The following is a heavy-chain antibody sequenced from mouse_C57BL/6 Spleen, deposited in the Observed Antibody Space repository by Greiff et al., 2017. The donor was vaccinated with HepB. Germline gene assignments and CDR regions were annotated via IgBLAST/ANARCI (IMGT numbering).Heavy chain of an antibody. CDR2: ISSGSSTI. D-gene: IGHD1-1*01. V-gene: IGHV5-17*01. CDR1: GFTFSDYG. J-gene: IGHJ2*01. Sequence: EVMLVESGGGLVKPGGSLKLSCAASGFTFSDYGMHWVRQAPEKGLEWVAYISSGSSTIYYADTVKGRFTISRDNAKNPLFLQMTSLRSEDTAMYYCARGSYAVFDYWGQGTTLTVSS. CDR3: ARGSYAVFDY.